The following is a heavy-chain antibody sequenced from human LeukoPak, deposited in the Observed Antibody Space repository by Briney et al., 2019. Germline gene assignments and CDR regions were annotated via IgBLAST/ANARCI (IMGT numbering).Heavy chain of an antibody. CDR2: IHSSGST. J-gene: IGHJ4*02. D-gene: IGHD3-22*01. V-gene: IGHV4-4*07. Sequence: SEALSLTCTVSGGSISRYYWSWIRQPAGKGLEWIGRIHSSGSTNYNPSLKSRVTMSVDTSKNHFSLKLSSVTAADTAVYYCARANSYDGSGHYYEFAYWGQGTLVTVSS. CDR1: GGSISRYY. CDR3: ARANSYDGSGHYYEFAY.